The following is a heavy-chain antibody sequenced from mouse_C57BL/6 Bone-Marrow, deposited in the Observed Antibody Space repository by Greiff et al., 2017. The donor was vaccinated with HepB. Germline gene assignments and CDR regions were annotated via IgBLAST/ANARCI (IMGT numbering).Heavy chain of an antibody. V-gene: IGHV1-81*01. CDR2: IYPRSGNT. CDR1: GYTFTSYG. Sequence: VQLQQSGAELARPGASVKLSCKASGYTFTSYGISWVKQRTGQGLEWIGEIYPRSGNTYYNEKVKGKATLTAAKSYSTAYMELRSLTSEDSAVYFCARYPYYGSSWFAYWGQGTLVTVSA. D-gene: IGHD1-1*01. CDR3: ARYPYYGSSWFAY. J-gene: IGHJ3*01.